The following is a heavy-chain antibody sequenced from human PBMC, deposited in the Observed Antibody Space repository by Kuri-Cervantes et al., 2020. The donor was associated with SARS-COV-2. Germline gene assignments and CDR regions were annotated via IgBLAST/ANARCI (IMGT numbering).Heavy chain of an antibody. CDR3: VEGGGPGSYDYMDV. J-gene: IGHJ6*03. D-gene: IGHD1-14*01. CDR2: IVSYGGST. Sequence: GGSLRLSCSASGFTFSNYAMHWVRQASGRGLEYVSGIVSYGGSTEYAESVKGRFTISRDNSKSTLYLQMSSLRVEDTAVYHCVEGGGPGSYDYMDVWGKGTTVTDSS. V-gene: IGHV3-64D*09. CDR1: GFTFSNYA.